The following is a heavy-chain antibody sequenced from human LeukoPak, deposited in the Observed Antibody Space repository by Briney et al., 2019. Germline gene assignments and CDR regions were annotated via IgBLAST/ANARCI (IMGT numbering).Heavy chain of an antibody. Sequence: SGGSLRLSCAGSGFTFSNYWMTWVRQAPGKGLEWVASINQDGSEKYYVDSIKGRFTISRDNAKNSLYHLQMNSLRAEDTAVYYCAKGGPGGMDVWGQGATVTVSS. CDR2: INQDGSEK. CDR1: GFTFSNYW. CDR3: AKGGPGGMDV. V-gene: IGHV3-7*01. D-gene: IGHD1-14*01. J-gene: IGHJ6*02.